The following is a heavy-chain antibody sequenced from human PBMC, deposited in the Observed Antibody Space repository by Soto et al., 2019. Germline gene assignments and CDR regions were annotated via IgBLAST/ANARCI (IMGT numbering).Heavy chain of an antibody. J-gene: IGHJ4*02. CDR1: GYTFTSYG. D-gene: IGHD3-3*01. CDR3: ARNYDFWSGYPKCFDY. V-gene: IGHV1-18*01. CDR2: ISAYNGNT. Sequence: ASVKVSFKASGYTFTSYGISWVRQAPGQGLEWMGWISAYNGNTNYAQKLQGRVTMTTDTSTSTAYMELRSLRSDDTAVYYCARNYDFWSGYPKCFDYWGQGTLVTVSS.